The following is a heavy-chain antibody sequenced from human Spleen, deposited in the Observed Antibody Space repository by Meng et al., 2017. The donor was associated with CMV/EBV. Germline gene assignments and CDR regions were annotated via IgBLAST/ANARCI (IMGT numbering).Heavy chain of an antibody. CDR1: GYTCTSYY. D-gene: IGHD1-1*01. CDR2: INPSGGST. CDR3: ARESHWNQGFDY. Sequence: QVKLVQSGSEVRKPGDSVKFSFKASGYTCTSYYMHWVRQAPGQGLEWMGIINPSGGSTSYAQKFQGRVTMTRDTSTSTVYMELSSLRSEDTAVYYCARESHWNQGFDYWGQGTLVTVSS. J-gene: IGHJ4*02. V-gene: IGHV1-46*01.